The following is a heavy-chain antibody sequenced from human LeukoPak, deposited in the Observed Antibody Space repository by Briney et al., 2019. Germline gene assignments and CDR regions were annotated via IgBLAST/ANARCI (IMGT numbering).Heavy chain of an antibody. V-gene: IGHV3-53*01. CDR2: IYSGGST. CDR1: GFTVSSNY. Sequence: GGSLSLSCAASGFTVSSNYMSWVRQAPGKGLEWVSVIYSGGSTYYADSVKGRFTISRDISKNTLYLQMNSLRAEDTAVYYCAREGSLGGSYGNDYWGQGTLVTVSS. CDR3: AREGSLGGSYGNDY. D-gene: IGHD1-26*01. J-gene: IGHJ4*02.